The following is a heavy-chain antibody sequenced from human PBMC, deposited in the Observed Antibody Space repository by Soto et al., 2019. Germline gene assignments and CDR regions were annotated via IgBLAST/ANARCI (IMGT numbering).Heavy chain of an antibody. D-gene: IGHD4-17*01. V-gene: IGHV4-4*02. CDR2: IYHSGST. Sequence: SETLSLTCAVSGGSISSSNWWSWVRQPPGKGLEWIGEIYHSGSTNYNPSLKSRVTISVDKSKNQFSLKLSSVTAADTAVYYCARDRNYDYGDYYFDYWGQGTLVTVSS. CDR3: ARDRNYDYGDYYFDY. J-gene: IGHJ4*02. CDR1: GGSISSSNW.